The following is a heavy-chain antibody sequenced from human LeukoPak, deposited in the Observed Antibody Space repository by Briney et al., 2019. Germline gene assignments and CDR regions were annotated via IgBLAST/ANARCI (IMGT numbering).Heavy chain of an antibody. Sequence: QPGGSLRLSCAASGFTFSSYWMHWVRQAPGKGLVWVSRINSDGSSTSYADSLKGRFTISRDNAKNTLYLHMNSLRAEDTAVYYCASGGTMVRGVIFYWGQGTLVTVSS. J-gene: IGHJ4*02. D-gene: IGHD3-10*01. CDR1: GFTFSSYW. V-gene: IGHV3-74*01. CDR3: ASGGTMVRGVIFY. CDR2: INSDGSST.